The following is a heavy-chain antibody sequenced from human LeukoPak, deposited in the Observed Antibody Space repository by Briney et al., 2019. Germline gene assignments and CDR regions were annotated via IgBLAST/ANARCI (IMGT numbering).Heavy chain of an antibody. Sequence: GASVKVSCKASGYTFTDYYMHWVRQAPGQGLEWVGWINSNSGGTNYAQKFQGRVTMTRDTSISAAYMELSRLTSDDAAVYYCARSDASGWKDFSGQGTLVTVSS. V-gene: IGHV1-2*02. CDR3: ARSDASGWKDF. CDR1: GYTFTDYY. CDR2: INSNSGGT. D-gene: IGHD6-19*01. J-gene: IGHJ4*02.